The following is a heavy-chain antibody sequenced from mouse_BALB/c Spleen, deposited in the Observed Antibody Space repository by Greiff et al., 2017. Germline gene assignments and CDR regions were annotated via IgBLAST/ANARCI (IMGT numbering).Heavy chain of an antibody. V-gene: IGHV14-3*02. CDR1: GFNIKDTY. CDR2: IDPANGNT. Sequence: VQLQQSGAELVKPGASVKLSCTASGFNIKDTYMHWVKQRPEQGLEWIGRIDPANGNTKYDPKFQGKATITADTSSNTAYLQLSSLTSEDTAVYYCARRPITTVVATRGAMDYWGQGTSVTVSS. D-gene: IGHD1-1*01. CDR3: ARRPITTVVATRGAMDY. J-gene: IGHJ4*01.